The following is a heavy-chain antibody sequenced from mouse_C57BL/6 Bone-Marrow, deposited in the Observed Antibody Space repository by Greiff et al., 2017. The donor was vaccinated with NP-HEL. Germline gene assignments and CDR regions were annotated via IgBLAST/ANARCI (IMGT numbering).Heavy chain of an antibody. J-gene: IGHJ1*03. CDR3: ARTDDYLWYFDV. Sequence: VQLQQSGAELVKPGASVKLSCKASGYTFTSYWMHWVKQRPGQGLEWIGMIHPNSGSTNYNEKFKSKATLTVDKSSSTAYMQLSSLTSEDSAVYYCARTDDYLWYFDVWGTGTTVTVSS. CDR2: IHPNSGST. D-gene: IGHD2-4*01. CDR1: GYTFTSYW. V-gene: IGHV1-64*01.